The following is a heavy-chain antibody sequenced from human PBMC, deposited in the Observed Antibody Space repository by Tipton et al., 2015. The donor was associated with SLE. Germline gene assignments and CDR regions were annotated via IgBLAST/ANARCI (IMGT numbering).Heavy chain of an antibody. Sequence: TLSLTCTVSGGSISSYYWGWIRQPPGKGREWIGSIHYSGSTYYNPSLKSRVTLSADTPKNQASLKLSSVTAADTAVYYCARLLVVYAFDIWGQGTMVTVSS. CDR2: IHYSGST. V-gene: IGHV4-39*07. CDR3: ARLLVVYAFDI. J-gene: IGHJ3*02. D-gene: IGHD2-8*02. CDR1: GGSISSYY.